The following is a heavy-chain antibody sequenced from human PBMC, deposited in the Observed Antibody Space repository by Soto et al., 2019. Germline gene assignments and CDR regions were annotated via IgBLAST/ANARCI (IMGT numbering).Heavy chain of an antibody. Sequence: SETLSLTGTVSGVSIISVGYYWVWIRQHPGKGLEWIGYIYYSGSTYDNPSLKSGVTISVDTSKNQFSLKLSSVTAADTAVYYCAREYYGAGIGGPWFDRWGTGSLVSVSS. V-gene: IGHV4-31*03. CDR3: AREYYGAGIGGPWFDR. J-gene: IGHJ5*02. CDR2: IYYSGST. D-gene: IGHD3-10*01. CDR1: GVSIISVGYY.